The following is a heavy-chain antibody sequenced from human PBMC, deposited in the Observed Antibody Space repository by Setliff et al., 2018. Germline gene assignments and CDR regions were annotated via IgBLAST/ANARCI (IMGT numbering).Heavy chain of an antibody. CDR2: ITSDESRT. CDR1: GFSFSSYW. D-gene: IGHD2-8*02. J-gene: IGHJ6*03. V-gene: IGHV3-74*01. Sequence: GGSLRLSCAASGFSFSSYWMHWVRQGPGKGLVWVSRITSDESRTNYAGSVDGRLTISRDNANNSLSLQMNSLRAGDTAVYYCARVGRERSDGECYSTTPCYSYYMDVWGKGTTVTVSS. CDR3: ARVGRERSDGECYSTTPCYSYYMDV.